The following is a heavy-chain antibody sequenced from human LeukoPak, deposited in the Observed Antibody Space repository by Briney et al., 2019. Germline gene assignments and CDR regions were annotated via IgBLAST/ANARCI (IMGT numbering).Heavy chain of an antibody. CDR1: GGSVSSGSYY. D-gene: IGHD2/OR15-2a*01. CDR3: ARLRTTYYGYYYGMDV. Sequence: SETLSLTCTVSGGSVSSGSYYWSWLRQPPGKGLEWIGYIYYSGSTNYNPSLKSRVTISVDTSKNQFSLKLSSVTAADTAVYYCARLRTTYYGYYYGMDVWGQGTTVTVSS. J-gene: IGHJ6*02. CDR2: IYYSGST. V-gene: IGHV4-61*01.